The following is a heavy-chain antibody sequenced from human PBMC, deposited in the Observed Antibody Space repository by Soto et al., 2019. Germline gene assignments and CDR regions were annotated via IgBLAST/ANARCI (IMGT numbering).Heavy chain of an antibody. CDR3: AKDAVPGGVPRYYMDV. V-gene: IGHV3-9*01. CDR1: GFTFDDYA. Sequence: GGSLRLSCAASGFTFDDYAMHWVRQAPGKGLEWVSGISWNSGSIGYADSVKGRFTISRDNAKNSLYLQMNSLRAEDTALYYCAKDAVPGGVPRYYMDVWGKGTTVTVSS. CDR2: ISWNSGSI. D-gene: IGHD3-3*01. J-gene: IGHJ6*03.